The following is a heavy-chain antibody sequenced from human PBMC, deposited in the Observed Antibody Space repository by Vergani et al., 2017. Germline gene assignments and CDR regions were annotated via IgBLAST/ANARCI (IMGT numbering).Heavy chain of an antibody. Sequence: EVHLVESGGGLVQPGRSLRLSCSGSGFTLGDYAMTWVRQAPGKGLEWVAFIWRKPYGGTTEYAASVKGRFTISRDDSKSIAYLQMSSLKAEDTAVYYCTXDRLDDSYAYFDYWGQGTLFTVSP. CDR1: GFTLGDYA. J-gene: IGHJ4*02. CDR2: IWRKPYGGTT. CDR3: TXDRLDDSYAYFDY. D-gene: IGHD3-16*01. V-gene: IGHV3-49*04.